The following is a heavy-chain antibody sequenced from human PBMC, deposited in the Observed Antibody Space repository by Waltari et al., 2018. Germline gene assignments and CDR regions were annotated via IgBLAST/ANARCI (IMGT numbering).Heavy chain of an antibody. V-gene: IGHV3-7*01. D-gene: IGHD4-17*01. CDR1: GFTFSSYW. CDR3: ARDNPRAYYGY. Sequence: EVQLVESGGGLVQPGGSLRLSCAASGFTFSSYWMTWVRQAPGKGLEWVANIKEDGSAKYYVDSVKGRFTISRDNAKNSLFLQMNSLRAEDTAVYYCARDNPRAYYGYWGQGTLVTVSS. J-gene: IGHJ4*02. CDR2: IKEDGSAK.